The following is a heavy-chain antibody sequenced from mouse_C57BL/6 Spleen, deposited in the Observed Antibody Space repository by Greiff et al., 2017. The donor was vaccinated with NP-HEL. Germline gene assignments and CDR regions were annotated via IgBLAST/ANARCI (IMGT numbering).Heavy chain of an antibody. J-gene: IGHJ2*01. D-gene: IGHD2-12*01. CDR1: GYAFSSYW. CDR2: IYPGDGDT. CDR3: ARRTIVHYFDY. Sequence: VQLQESGAELVKPGASVKISCKASGYAFSSYWMNWVKQRPGKGLEWIGQIYPGDGDTNYNGKFKGKATLTADKSSSTAYMQLSSLTSEDSAVYFCARRTIVHYFDYWGQGTTLTVSS. V-gene: IGHV1-80*01.